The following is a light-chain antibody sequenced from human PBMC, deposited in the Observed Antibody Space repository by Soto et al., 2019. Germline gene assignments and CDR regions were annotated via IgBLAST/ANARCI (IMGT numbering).Light chain of an antibody. CDR1: SSDVGSYNL. CDR2: EDN. J-gene: IGLJ3*02. CDR3: CSYAGSSTGV. Sequence: QSALTQPASVSGSPGQSITISCTGTSSDVGSYNLVSWYQHHPGKAPKFMIYEDNKRPSGVSNRFSGSKSGNTASLTISGLQAEDEADYYCCSYAGSSTGVFGGGTKLTVL. V-gene: IGLV2-23*01.